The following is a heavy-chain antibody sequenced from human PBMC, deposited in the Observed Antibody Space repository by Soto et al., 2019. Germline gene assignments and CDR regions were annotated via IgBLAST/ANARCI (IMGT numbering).Heavy chain of an antibody. J-gene: IGHJ4*02. Sequence: GSLLLSCSASGLSFCSYAMSWVRQDPGKGLEWVSAISGSGGSTYYADSVKGRFTISRDNSKNTLYLQMNSLRAEDTAVYYSAKSSIDSSGYYCDCWGQGTLVTVYS. CDR1: GLSFCSYA. CDR3: AKSSIDSSGYYCDC. D-gene: IGHD3-22*01. CDR2: ISGSGGST. V-gene: IGHV3-23*01.